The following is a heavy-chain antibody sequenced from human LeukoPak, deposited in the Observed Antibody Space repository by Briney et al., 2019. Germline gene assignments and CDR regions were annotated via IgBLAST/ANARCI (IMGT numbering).Heavy chain of an antibody. CDR3: AELGITMIGGV. V-gene: IGHV3-74*01. CDR2: INSDGSGT. Sequence: GGSLRLSCAASGFTFRSYWMHWVRQAPGKGLVWVSRINSDGSGTRYADSVKGRFTISRDNAKNTLYLQMNSLRAEDTAVYYCAELGITMIGGVWGKGTTVTISS. CDR1: GFTFRSYW. J-gene: IGHJ6*04. D-gene: IGHD3-10*02.